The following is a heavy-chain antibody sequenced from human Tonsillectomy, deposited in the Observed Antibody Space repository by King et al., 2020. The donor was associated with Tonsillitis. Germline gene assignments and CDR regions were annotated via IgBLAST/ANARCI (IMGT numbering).Heavy chain of an antibody. D-gene: IGHD4-17*01. J-gene: IGHJ6*02. CDR1: GYTFTSYY. CDR2: INPSGDST. CDR3: ARDGDYGEMGNYDGMDV. Sequence: QLVQSGAEVKKPGASVKVSCKASGYTFTSYYMHWVRQAPGQGLEWMGIINPSGDSTSYAQKFQGRVTMTRDTSTSTVYMELSSLRSEDTAVYYCARDGDYGEMGNYDGMDVWGQGTTVTVSS. V-gene: IGHV1-46*01.